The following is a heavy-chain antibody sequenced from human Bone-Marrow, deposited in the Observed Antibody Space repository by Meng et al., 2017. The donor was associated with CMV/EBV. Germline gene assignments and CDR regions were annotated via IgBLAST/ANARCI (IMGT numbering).Heavy chain of an antibody. V-gene: IGHV1-2*02. Sequence: GYYLHWVRQAPGQGLEWMGWINPNSGGTNYAQKFQGRVTMTRDTSISTAYMELSRLRSDDTAVYYCARDRRYCSSTSCYKSGAGFDPWGQGTLVTVSS. D-gene: IGHD2-2*02. CDR2: INPNSGGT. CDR3: ARDRRYCSSTSCYKSGAGFDP. J-gene: IGHJ5*02. CDR1: GYY.